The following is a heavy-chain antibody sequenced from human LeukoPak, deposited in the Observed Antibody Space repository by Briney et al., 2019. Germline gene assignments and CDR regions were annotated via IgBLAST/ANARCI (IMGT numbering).Heavy chain of an antibody. V-gene: IGHV5-51*01. CDR1: GYSFTSYW. J-gene: IGHJ3*01. CDR2: IYPGDSDT. CDR3: AGQRYYYDSTGAFDL. Sequence: GESLKISCKGSGYSFTSYWMGWGRQMSGKGLEWMGIIYPGDSDTRYSPSFQGQVTISADKSISTAYLQWSSLKAADTAMYHCAGQRYYYDSTGAFDLWGQGTMVTVSS. D-gene: IGHD3-22*01.